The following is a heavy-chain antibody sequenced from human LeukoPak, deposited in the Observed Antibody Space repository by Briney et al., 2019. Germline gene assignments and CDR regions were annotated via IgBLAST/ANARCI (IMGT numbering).Heavy chain of an antibody. CDR3: GRGSEAYYSGSGSYLDY. D-gene: IGHD3-10*01. CDR1: GFTFTNYW. CDR2: IKGYGSAI. Sequence: PGGSLRLSCAAPGFTFTNYWMSWVRQAPEKGLGWVANIKGYGSAIHDVDSVKGRFTISRDNAENSLYLQMDSLRAEDTAVYYCGRGSEAYYSGSGSYLDYWGQGTLVTASS. J-gene: IGHJ4*02. V-gene: IGHV3-7*01.